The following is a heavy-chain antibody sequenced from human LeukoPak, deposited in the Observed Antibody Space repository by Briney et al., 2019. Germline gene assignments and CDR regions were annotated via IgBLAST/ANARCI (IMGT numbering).Heavy chain of an antibody. V-gene: IGHV4-4*07. CDR2: IYTSGST. CDR3: ARARSSSWYRDNWFDP. Sequence: SETLSLTCTVSGGSISSYYWSWIRQPAGKGLEWIGRIYTSGSTNYTPSLKSRVTMSVDTSKNQFSLKLSSVTAADTAVYYCARARSSSWYRDNWFDPWGQGTLVTVSS. D-gene: IGHD6-13*01. J-gene: IGHJ5*02. CDR1: GGSISSYY.